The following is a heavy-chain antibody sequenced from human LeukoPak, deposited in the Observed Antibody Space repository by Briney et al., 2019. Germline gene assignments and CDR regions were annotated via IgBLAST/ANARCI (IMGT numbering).Heavy chain of an antibody. D-gene: IGHD6-13*01. J-gene: IGHJ4*02. Sequence: SETLSLTCSVSGGSISNLYWSWIRQPPGKGLEWIGYIYYSGSTNYNPSLKSRVTISVDTSKNQFSLKLSSVTAADTAVYYCARSTGYSSSWYDYWGQGTLVTVSS. V-gene: IGHV4-59*08. CDR1: GGSISNLY. CDR3: ARSTGYSSSWYDY. CDR2: IYYSGST.